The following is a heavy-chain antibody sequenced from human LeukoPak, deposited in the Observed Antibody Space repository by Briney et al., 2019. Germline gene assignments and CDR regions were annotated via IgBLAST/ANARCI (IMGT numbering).Heavy chain of an antibody. CDR1: GHGLSTHY. Sequence: GESLKISCQDSGHGLSTHYINWVRQVPGRGLEWMGRIDPSDSYTNYNPSVQGHVTMTADKSTNTAYLQWNSLKASDTAIYYCARRPGGVLADTDFLESWGQGNLVTVSS. CDR3: ARRPGGVLADTDFLES. J-gene: IGHJ4*02. V-gene: IGHV5-10-1*01. D-gene: IGHD3-16*01. CDR2: IDPSDSYT.